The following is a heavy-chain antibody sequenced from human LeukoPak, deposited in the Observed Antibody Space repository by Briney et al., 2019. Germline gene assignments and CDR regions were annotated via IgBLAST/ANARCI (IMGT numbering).Heavy chain of an antibody. CDR2: IYFSGST. V-gene: IGHV4-59*01. D-gene: IGHD3-10*01. J-gene: IGHJ4*02. CDR1: GGSISSYY. CDR3: ARGAEAEYPYGSGSSTDN. Sequence: PSETLSLTCTVSGGSISSYYWSWIRQPPGKGLEWIGYIYFSGSTNYDPSLKSRVTISVDTSRNQFSLQLSSVTAADTAVYYCARGAEAEYPYGSGSSTDNWGQGTLVTVSS.